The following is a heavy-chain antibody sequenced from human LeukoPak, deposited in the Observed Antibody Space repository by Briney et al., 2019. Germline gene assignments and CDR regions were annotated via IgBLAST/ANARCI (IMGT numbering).Heavy chain of an antibody. CDR1: GGSISSYY. D-gene: IGHD5-12*01. Sequence: SETLSLTCTVSGGSISSYYWSWIRQPPGKGLEWIGYIYHSGSTYYNPSLKSRVTISVDRSKNQFSLKLSSVTAADTAVYYCARVANSGYDFDYWGQGTLVTVSS. J-gene: IGHJ4*02. CDR2: IYHSGST. V-gene: IGHV4-59*12. CDR3: ARVANSGYDFDY.